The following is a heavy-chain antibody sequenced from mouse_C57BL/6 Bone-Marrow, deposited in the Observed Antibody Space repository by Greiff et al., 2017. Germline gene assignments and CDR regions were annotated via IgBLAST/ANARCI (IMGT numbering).Heavy chain of an antibody. V-gene: IGHV14-4*01. Sequence: VQLQQSGAELVRPGASVKLSCTASGFNIKDDYMHWVKQRPEQGLEWIGWIDPENGDTDYASKFQGKATITAETSSNTASQQLSSLTSEDTAVYYCTVDLCAHKYYFDYWGQGTTLTVSS. J-gene: IGHJ2*01. CDR2: IDPENGDT. CDR1: GFNIKDDY. CDR3: TVDLCAHKYYFDY. D-gene: IGHD6-1*01.